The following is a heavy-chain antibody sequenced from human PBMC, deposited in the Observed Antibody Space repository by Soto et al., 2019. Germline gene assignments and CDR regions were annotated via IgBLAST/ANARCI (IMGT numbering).Heavy chain of an antibody. V-gene: IGHV1-8*01. CDR1: GNTFTSYD. Sequence: ASVKVSCKASGNTFTSYDINWVRQATGHGLEWMGWINPNSGNIGYAQKFQGRVTMTRDTAIRTAYMEVSRLRSDDTAVYYCARGRASGSYYLLDYWGHGTLATVSS. J-gene: IGHJ4*01. CDR2: INPNSGNI. CDR3: ARGRASGSYYLLDY. D-gene: IGHD3-10*01.